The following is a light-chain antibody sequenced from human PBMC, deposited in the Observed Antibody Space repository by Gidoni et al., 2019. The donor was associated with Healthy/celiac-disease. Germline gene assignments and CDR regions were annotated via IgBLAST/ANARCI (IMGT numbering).Light chain of an antibody. V-gene: IGKV1-39*01. CDR3: QQSYRTPYT. Sequence: DIQMTQSPSSLSASVGDRVTITCRASQSISSYLNWYQQKPGKAPKLLIYAASSVQRGVPARFSGSGSGTDFTLTISSLQPEDFATYYCQQSYRTPYTFGQGTKLEIK. CDR1: QSISSY. J-gene: IGKJ2*01. CDR2: AAS.